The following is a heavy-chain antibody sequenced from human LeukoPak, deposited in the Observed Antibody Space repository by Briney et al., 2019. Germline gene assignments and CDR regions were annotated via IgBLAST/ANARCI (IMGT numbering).Heavy chain of an antibody. Sequence: PSETQSLTCTVSGGSISSGDHYWSWIRQHPGKGLEWIGYIYYSGSTYYNPSLKSRVTISVDTSKNQFSLKLSSVTAADTAVYYCARVRYYYDSSGYYSALPVFDYWGRGTLVTVSS. CDR3: ARVRYYYDSSGYYSALPVFDY. J-gene: IGHJ4*02. CDR2: IYYSGST. D-gene: IGHD3-22*01. CDR1: GGSISSGDHY. V-gene: IGHV4-31*03.